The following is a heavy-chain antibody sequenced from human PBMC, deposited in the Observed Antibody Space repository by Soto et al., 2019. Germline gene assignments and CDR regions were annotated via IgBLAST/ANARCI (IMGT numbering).Heavy chain of an antibody. Sequence: ASVKVSCKVSGYTLTELSMHWVRQAPGKGLEWMGGFDPEDGETIYAQKFQGRVTMTEDTSTDTAYMELSSLRSEDTAVYYCVGGYCSSTSCYAGWFDPWGQGTLVTVSS. V-gene: IGHV1-24*01. CDR3: VGGYCSSTSCYAGWFDP. CDR2: FDPEDGET. J-gene: IGHJ5*02. D-gene: IGHD2-2*01. CDR1: GYTLTELS.